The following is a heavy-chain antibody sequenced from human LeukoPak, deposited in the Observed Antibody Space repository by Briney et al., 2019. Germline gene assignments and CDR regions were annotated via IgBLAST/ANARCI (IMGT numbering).Heavy chain of an antibody. Sequence: ASVKVSCKASGYTFTGYYMHWVRQAPGQGLEWMGWINPNSGGANYAQKFQGRVTMTRDASSSTAYMELTRLRSDDTAVYYCARNIVAAIHDAFDVWGQGTMVTVS. V-gene: IGHV1-2*02. CDR1: GYTFTGYY. CDR3: ARNIVAAIHDAFDV. J-gene: IGHJ3*01. CDR2: INPNSGGA. D-gene: IGHD6-13*01.